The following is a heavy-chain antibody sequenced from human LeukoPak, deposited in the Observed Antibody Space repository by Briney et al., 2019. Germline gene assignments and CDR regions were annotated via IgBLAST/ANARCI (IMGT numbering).Heavy chain of an antibody. J-gene: IGHJ4*02. CDR1: GFTFSIYA. V-gene: IGHV3-23*01. Sequence: GVSLRLSCAASGFTFSIYAMSWVRQAPGKGLEWVSSISSKGELTFYADSVKGRFTISRDNSESRLYLQMNILRAEDTAIYYCTRDRPNYYGSDGHYYRRNGDYWGQGTLVTVSS. D-gene: IGHD3-22*01. CDR3: TRDRPNYYGSDGHYYRRNGDY. CDR2: ISSKGELT.